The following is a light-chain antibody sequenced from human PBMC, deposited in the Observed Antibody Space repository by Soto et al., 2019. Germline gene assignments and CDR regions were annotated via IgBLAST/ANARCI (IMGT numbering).Light chain of an antibody. V-gene: IGKV3-20*01. J-gene: IGKJ2*01. CDR3: QQYGTSQGT. CDR2: GAS. CDR1: QSVSSSF. Sequence: MVLTQSPDTLSLSPGERATLSCRARQSVSSSFLAWYQQKPGQAPRLLIYGASIRASGIPHRFSGSGSGTDFTRTISRLEPEDVAVYYCQQYGTSQGTFGQGTKLDIK.